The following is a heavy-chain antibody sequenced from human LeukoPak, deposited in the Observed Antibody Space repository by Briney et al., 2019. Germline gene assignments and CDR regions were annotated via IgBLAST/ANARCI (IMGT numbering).Heavy chain of an antibody. CDR2: IRSNTYGGTA. Sequence: GGSLRLSCAASGFTFSSYEMNWVRQAPGKGLEWVGFIRSNTYGGTAEHAASVKGRFTISRDDSKTIAYLQMNSLKIEDTAVYYCARVPLYCSGGICFYYYYGMDVWGQGTTVTVSS. J-gene: IGHJ6*02. CDR1: GFTFSSYE. CDR3: ARVPLYCSGGICFYYYYGMDV. D-gene: IGHD2-15*01. V-gene: IGHV3-49*04.